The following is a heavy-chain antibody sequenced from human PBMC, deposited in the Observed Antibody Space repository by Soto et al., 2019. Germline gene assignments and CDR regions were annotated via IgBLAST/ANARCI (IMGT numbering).Heavy chain of an antibody. V-gene: IGHV1-69*13. CDR3: AAWSGYLYNYYYYGMDV. CDR1: GGTFSSCA. D-gene: IGHD3-3*01. J-gene: IGHJ6*02. CDR2: IIPIFGTA. Sequence: SVKVSCKASGGTFSSCAISWVRQAPGQGLEWMGGIIPIFGTANYAQKFQGRVTITADESTSTAYMELSSLRSEDTAVYYCAAWSGYLYNYYYYGMDVWGQGTTVTVSS.